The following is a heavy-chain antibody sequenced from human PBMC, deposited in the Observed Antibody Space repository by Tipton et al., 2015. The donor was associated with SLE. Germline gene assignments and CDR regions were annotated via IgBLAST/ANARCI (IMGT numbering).Heavy chain of an antibody. CDR1: GGSISSSSYY. D-gene: IGHD7-27*01. CDR3: ARDFPFRWGLDAFDI. J-gene: IGHJ3*02. V-gene: IGHV4-39*07. Sequence: TLSLTCTVSGGSISSSSYYWGWIRQPPGKGLEWIGSIYYSGSTYYNPSLKSRVTISVDTSKNQFSLKLSSVTAADTAVYYCARDFPFRWGLDAFDIWGQGTMVTVSS. CDR2: IYYSGST.